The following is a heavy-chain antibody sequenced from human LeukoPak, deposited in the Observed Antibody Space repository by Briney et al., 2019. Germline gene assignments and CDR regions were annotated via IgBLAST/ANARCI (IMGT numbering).Heavy chain of an antibody. V-gene: IGHV1-18*01. Sequence: ASVKVSCKAPGYTFTSYGISWVRQAPGQGLEWMGWISAYNGNTNYAQKLQGRVTMTTDTSTSTAYMELRSLRSDDTAVYYCARDSWQQLTKHDAFDIWGQGTMVTVSS. CDR3: ARDSWQQLTKHDAFDI. J-gene: IGHJ3*02. CDR2: ISAYNGNT. D-gene: IGHD6-13*01. CDR1: GYTFTSYG.